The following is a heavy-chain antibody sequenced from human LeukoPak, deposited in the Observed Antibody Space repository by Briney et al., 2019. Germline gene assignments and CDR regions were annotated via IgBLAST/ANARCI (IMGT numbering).Heavy chain of an antibody. CDR3: ARAAPLRFLEWLPSGYYYYYMDV. V-gene: IGHV1-8*01. CDR1: GYTFTSYD. Sequence: ASVKVSCKASGYTFTSYDINWVRQATGQGLEWMGWMNPNSGNTGYAQKLQGRVTMTRNTSISTAYMELSSLRSEDTAVYYCARAAPLRFLEWLPSGYYYYYMDVWGKGTTVTVSS. D-gene: IGHD3-3*01. CDR2: MNPNSGNT. J-gene: IGHJ6*03.